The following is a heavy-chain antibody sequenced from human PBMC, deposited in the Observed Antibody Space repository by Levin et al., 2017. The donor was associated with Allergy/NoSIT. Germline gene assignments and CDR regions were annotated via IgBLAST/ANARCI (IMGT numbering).Heavy chain of an antibody. CDR3: ARENGIAARPPHYYYYYGMDV. V-gene: IGHV3-7*01. D-gene: IGHD6-6*01. Sequence: GGSLRLSCAASGFTFSSYWMSWVRQAPGKGLEWVANIKQDGSEKYYVDSVKGRFTISRDNAKNSLYLQMNSLRAEDTAVYYCARENGIAARPPHYYYYYGMDVWGQGTTVTVSS. J-gene: IGHJ6*02. CDR1: GFTFSSYW. CDR2: IKQDGSEK.